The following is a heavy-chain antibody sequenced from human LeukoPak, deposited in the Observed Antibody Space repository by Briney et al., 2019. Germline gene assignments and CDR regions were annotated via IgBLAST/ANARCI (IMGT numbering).Heavy chain of an antibody. J-gene: IGHJ6*02. Sequence: GASVKVSCKASGYTFTGYYMHWVRQAPGQGLEWMGWINPNSGGTNHAQKFQGRVTMTGDTSISTAYMELSRLRSDDPAVNYYARDQGIAVAGTYYYGMDVWGQGTTVTVSS. CDR2: INPNSGGT. CDR1: GYTFTGYY. CDR3: ARDQGIAVAGTYYYGMDV. V-gene: IGHV1-2*02. D-gene: IGHD6-19*01.